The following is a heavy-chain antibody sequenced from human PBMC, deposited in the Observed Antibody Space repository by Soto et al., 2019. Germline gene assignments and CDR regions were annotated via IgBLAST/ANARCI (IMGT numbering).Heavy chain of an antibody. CDR2: IYHGGST. D-gene: IGHD3-22*01. J-gene: IGHJ5*02. CDR3: ARVGPWVPYYYDSSPYTFENWFDP. V-gene: IGHV4-38-2*01. CDR1: GYSFGGGYY. Sequence: PSEPLSLTCAVSGYSFGGGYYWGWLGQPPGKGLEWFGIIYHGGSTYYNPSLNSRVTLSIDMTNNHVSLILNSVTAADTAVYYCARVGPWVPYYYDSSPYTFENWFDPWGQGTLVTVSS.